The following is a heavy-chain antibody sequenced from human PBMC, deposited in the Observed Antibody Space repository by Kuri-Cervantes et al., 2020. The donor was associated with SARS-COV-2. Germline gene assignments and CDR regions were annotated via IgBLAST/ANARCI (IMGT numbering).Heavy chain of an antibody. J-gene: IGHJ4*02. CDR1: GFTFSSYV. CDR2: ISGSGGST. D-gene: IGHD3-3*01. Sequence: GGSLRLSCAASGFTFSSYVMSWVRQAPGKGLEWVSTISGSGGSTYYADSVKGRFTISRDNSKNTLYLQMNSLRSEDTAVYYCARALRRNYYDFWSGYYFDYWGQGTLVTVSS. CDR3: ARALRRNYYDFWSGYYFDY. V-gene: IGHV3-23*01.